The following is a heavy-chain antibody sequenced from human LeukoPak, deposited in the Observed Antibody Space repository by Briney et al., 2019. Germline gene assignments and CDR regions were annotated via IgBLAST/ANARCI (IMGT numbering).Heavy chain of an antibody. V-gene: IGHV3-73*01. CDR2: IRSKPNNYAT. J-gene: IGHJ3*01. Sequence: PGGSLRLSCAASGFTFSGSAMHWVRQAPGKGLEWVGRIRSKPNNYATAYAASGKGRFTIARDDSKNTAYLQRNRLRAEDTAVYFCARHRGTYYYDSTSHYDAVDFWGQGTMVSVSS. D-gene: IGHD3-22*01. CDR1: GFTFSGSA. CDR3: ARHRGTYYYDSTSHYDAVDF.